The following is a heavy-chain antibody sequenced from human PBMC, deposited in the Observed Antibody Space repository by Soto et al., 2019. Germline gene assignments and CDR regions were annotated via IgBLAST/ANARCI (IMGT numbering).Heavy chain of an antibody. D-gene: IGHD2-2*01. CDR3: ARALREKGQLLFWFDP. Sequence: GASVKVSCKASGYTFTGYYMHWVRQAPGQGLEWMGWINPNSGGTNYAQKFQGWVTMTRDTSISTAYIELSRLRSDDTAVYYCARALREKGQLLFWFDPWGQGTLVTVSS. CDR1: GYTFTGYY. J-gene: IGHJ5*02. V-gene: IGHV1-2*04. CDR2: INPNSGGT.